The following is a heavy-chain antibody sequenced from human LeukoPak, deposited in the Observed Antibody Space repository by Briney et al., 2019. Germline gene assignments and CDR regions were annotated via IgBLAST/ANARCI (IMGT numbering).Heavy chain of an antibody. Sequence: SETLSLTCTVSGGSISGYYWNWLRQPPGKGLEWIGYVYYSGSTKYNPSLKGRVTMSLDTSKNQFSLKLSSVTAADTAVYYCAREITVTRPFDYWGPGTLVTVSS. CDR3: AREITVTRPFDY. D-gene: IGHD4-17*01. V-gene: IGHV4-59*12. J-gene: IGHJ4*02. CDR2: VYYSGST. CDR1: GGSISGYY.